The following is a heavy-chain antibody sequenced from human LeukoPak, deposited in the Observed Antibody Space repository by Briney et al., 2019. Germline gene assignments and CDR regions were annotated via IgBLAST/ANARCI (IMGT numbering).Heavy chain of an antibody. V-gene: IGHV4-39*07. Sequence: PSETLSLTCTVSGGSISSSSYYWGWIRQPPGKGLEWIGSIYYSGSTYYNPSLKSRVTISVDTSKNQFSLKLSSVTAADTAVYYCARVVPPYYDILTGYPSYYFDYWGQGTLVTVSS. CDR2: IYYSGST. CDR1: GGSISSSSYY. CDR3: ARVVPPYYDILTGYPSYYFDY. J-gene: IGHJ4*02. D-gene: IGHD3-9*01.